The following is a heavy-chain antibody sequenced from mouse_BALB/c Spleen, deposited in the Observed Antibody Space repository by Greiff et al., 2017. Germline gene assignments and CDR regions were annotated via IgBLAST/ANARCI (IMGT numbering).Heavy chain of an antibody. CDR2: ISSGGST. CDR1: GFTFSSYA. D-gene: IGHD2-4*01. V-gene: IGHV5-6-5*01. CDR3: ARIYYDYAWFAY. Sequence: DVHLVESGGGLVKPGGSLKLSCAASGFTFSSYAMSWVRQTPEKRLEWVASISSGGSTYYPDIVKGRFTISRDNARNILYLQMSSLRSEDTAMYYCARIYYDYAWFAYWGQGTLVTVSA. J-gene: IGHJ3*01.